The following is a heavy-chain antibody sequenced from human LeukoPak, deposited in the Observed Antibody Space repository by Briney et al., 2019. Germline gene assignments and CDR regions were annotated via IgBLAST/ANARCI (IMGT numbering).Heavy chain of an antibody. J-gene: IGHJ4*02. D-gene: IGHD6-19*01. Sequence: GGSLRLSCAASGSNFSSYGMSWLRQAPGKGLEWVSGIIGGDDTTYFADSVKGRFTISRDNSKNTLYLQMNRLRAEDTAVYYCAKDKQWLVLDYWGQGTLVTVSS. V-gene: IGHV3-23*01. CDR1: GSNFSSYG. CDR2: IIGGDDTT. CDR3: AKDKQWLVLDY.